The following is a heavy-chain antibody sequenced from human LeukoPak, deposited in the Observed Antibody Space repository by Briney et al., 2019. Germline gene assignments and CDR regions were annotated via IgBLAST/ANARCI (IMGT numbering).Heavy chain of an antibody. Sequence: GGSLRLSCAASGFSFSSYGMQWVRQAPGKGPEWVGVISYDGKVKYYGDSVKGRSTISRDNSKNTLYLQMNSLRAEDTAVYYCVKETTQHTSGWYFWHWGQGNLVTVSS. V-gene: IGHV3-30*18. CDR1: GFSFSSYG. D-gene: IGHD6-19*01. CDR2: ISYDGKVK. CDR3: VKETTQHTSGWYFWH. J-gene: IGHJ4*02.